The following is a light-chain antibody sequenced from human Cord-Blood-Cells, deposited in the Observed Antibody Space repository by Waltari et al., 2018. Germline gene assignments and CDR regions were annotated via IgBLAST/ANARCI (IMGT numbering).Light chain of an antibody. V-gene: IGKV1-5*03. CDR2: KAS. J-gene: IGKJ3*01. CDR1: QSISSW. Sequence: DIQMTQSPSTLSASVGDRVTITCRASQSISSWLAWYQQKPGKAPKLLIYKASSLETGVPSRFRGSGSGTAFTLTISSLQPDDFATYYCQQYNSYPFTFGPGTKVDIK. CDR3: QQYNSYPFT.